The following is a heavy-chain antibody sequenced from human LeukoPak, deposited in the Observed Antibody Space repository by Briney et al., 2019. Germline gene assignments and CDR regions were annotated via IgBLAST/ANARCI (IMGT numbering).Heavy chain of an antibody. CDR3: ARSWQRSGYLNWFDP. V-gene: IGHV4-39*01. D-gene: IGHD3-22*01. Sequence: PSETLSLTCTVSGGSISSSSYYWGWIRQPPGKGLEWIGSIYYSGSTYYNPSLKSRVTISVDTSKNQFSLKPSSVTAADTAVYYCARSWQRSGYLNWFDPWGQGTLVTVSS. J-gene: IGHJ5*02. CDR2: IYYSGST. CDR1: GGSISSSSYY.